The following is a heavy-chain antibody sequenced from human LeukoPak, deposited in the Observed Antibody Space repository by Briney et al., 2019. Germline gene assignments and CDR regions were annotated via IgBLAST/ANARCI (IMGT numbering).Heavy chain of an antibody. CDR1: GFTFSSYA. J-gene: IGHJ4*02. Sequence: PGGSLRLSCAASGFTFSSYAMHWVRQAPGKGLEWVAVISYDGSNKYYADSVKGRFTISRDNSKNTLYLQMNSLRAEDTAVYYCAREAGTGYSYGPSFDYWGQGTLVAVSS. CDR2: ISYDGSNK. D-gene: IGHD5-18*01. V-gene: IGHV3-30*04. CDR3: AREAGTGYSYGPSFDY.